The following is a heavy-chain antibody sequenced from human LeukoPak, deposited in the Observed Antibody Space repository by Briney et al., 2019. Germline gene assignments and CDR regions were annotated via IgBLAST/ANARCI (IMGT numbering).Heavy chain of an antibody. V-gene: IGHV3-23*01. Sequence: GGSLRLSRAASGFTFSSYAMNWVRQAPGKGLEWVSAISGSGGSTYYADSVKGRFTISRDNSKNTLYLQMNSLRAEDTAVYYCAKEWNIVVVLSDPKFDYWGQGTLVTVSS. CDR1: GFTFSSYA. CDR2: ISGSGGST. J-gene: IGHJ4*02. CDR3: AKEWNIVVVLSDPKFDY. D-gene: IGHD2/OR15-2a*01.